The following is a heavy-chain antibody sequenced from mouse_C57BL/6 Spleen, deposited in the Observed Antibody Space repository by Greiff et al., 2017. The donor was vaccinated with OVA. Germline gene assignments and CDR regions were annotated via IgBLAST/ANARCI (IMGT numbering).Heavy chain of an antibody. CDR2: ISYDGSN. CDR3: ARDQVTTAAY. D-gene: IGHD1-2*01. Sequence: VHLVESGPGLVKPSQSLSLTCSVTGYSITSGYYWNWIRQFPGNKLEWMGYISYDGSNNYNPSLKNRISITRDTSKNQFFLKLNSVTTEDTATYYCARDQVTTAAYWGQGTLVTVSA. J-gene: IGHJ3*01. V-gene: IGHV3-6*01. CDR1: GYSITSGYY.